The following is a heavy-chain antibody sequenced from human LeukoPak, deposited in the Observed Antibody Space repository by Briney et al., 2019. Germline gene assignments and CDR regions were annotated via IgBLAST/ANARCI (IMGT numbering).Heavy chain of an antibody. V-gene: IGHV6-1*01. CDR1: GDSVSSNSAA. Sequence: SQTLSLTCAISGDSVSSNSAAWNWIRQSPSRGLEWLGRTYYRSKWYNGYAVFVKSRISVNPDTSKNQFSLQLNSVTPEDTAVYYCARRLTQYDCFDPWGQGILVTVSS. J-gene: IGHJ5*02. CDR2: TYYRSKWYN. D-gene: IGHD2-2*01. CDR3: ARRLTQYDCFDP.